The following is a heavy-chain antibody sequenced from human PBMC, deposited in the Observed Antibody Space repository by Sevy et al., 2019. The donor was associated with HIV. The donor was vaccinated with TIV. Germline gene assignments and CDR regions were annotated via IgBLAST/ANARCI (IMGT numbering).Heavy chain of an antibody. CDR1: GYRFTSYW. V-gene: IGHV5-51*01. D-gene: IGHD3-10*01. CDR2: TYPGDSDT. Sequence: GESLKISCKASGYRFTSYWIGWVRQMPGKGLEWMGITYPGDSDTRYSPSFQGQVTISADKSISTAYLQWSSLKASDTAMNYCARQYYGSGSYYNSFFDYCGQGTLVTVSS. CDR3: ARQYYGSGSYYNSFFDY. J-gene: IGHJ4*02.